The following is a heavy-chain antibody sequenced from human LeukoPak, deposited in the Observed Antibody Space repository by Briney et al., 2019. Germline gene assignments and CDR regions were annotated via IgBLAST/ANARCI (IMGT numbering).Heavy chain of an antibody. V-gene: IGHV4-38-2*02. D-gene: IGHD3-22*01. J-gene: IGHJ4*02. CDR2: IYHSGST. Sequence: SETLSLTCTVSGYSISSGYYWGWIRQPPGTGLEWIGSIYHSGSTYYNPSLKSRVTISVDTSKNQFSLKLSSVTAADTAVYYCAVTYYYDSSGLAYFDYWGQGTLVTVSS. CDR3: AVTYYYDSSGLAYFDY. CDR1: GYSISSGYY.